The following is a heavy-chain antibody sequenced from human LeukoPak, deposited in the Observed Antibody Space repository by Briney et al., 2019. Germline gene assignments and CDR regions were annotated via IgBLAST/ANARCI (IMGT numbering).Heavy chain of an antibody. Sequence: PSETLSLTCAVYGGSFSGYYWSWIRQPPGKGLEWIGYIYYSGSTNYNPSLKSRVTISVDTSKNQFSLKLSSVTAADTAVYYCARGAVAGTGGNYWGQGTLVTVSS. V-gene: IGHV4-59*01. CDR3: ARGAVAGTGGNY. D-gene: IGHD6-19*01. J-gene: IGHJ4*02. CDR1: GGSFSGYY. CDR2: IYYSGST.